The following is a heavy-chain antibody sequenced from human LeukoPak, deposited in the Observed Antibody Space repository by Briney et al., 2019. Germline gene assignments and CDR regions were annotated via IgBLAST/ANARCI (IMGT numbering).Heavy chain of an antibody. D-gene: IGHD6-13*01. CDR3: ARSGYSSSWYKLYYGMDV. CDR1: GFTFSSYE. J-gene: IGHJ6*02. Sequence: GGSLRLSCAASGFTFSSYEMNWVRQAPGKGLEWVSYISSSGSTIYCADSVKGRFTISRDNAKNSLYLQMNSLRAEDTAVYYCARSGYSSSWYKLYYGMDVWGQGTTVAVSS. CDR2: ISSSGSTI. V-gene: IGHV3-48*03.